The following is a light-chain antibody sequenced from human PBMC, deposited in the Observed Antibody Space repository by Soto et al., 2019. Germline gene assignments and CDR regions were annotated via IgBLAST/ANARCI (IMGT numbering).Light chain of an antibody. CDR2: GAS. J-gene: IGKJ4*01. V-gene: IGKV3D-15*01. Sequence: EIVMTQSPATLSVSPGERATLSCRASQAVIIRLAWYQQKPRQAPRLLIYGASTRATGIPARFSGSGSAREFTLSIDSLQAEDFALYFCQQYNNWSGITFGGGTKVDIK. CDR1: QAVIIR. CDR3: QQYNNWSGIT.